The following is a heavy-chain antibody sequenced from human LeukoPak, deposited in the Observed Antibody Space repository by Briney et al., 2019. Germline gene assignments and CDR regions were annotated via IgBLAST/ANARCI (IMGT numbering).Heavy chain of an antibody. D-gene: IGHD6-6*01. V-gene: IGHV3-7*01. CDR2: IKQDGSEK. CDR1: GFTFSTYW. Sequence: GGSLRLSCAASGFTFSTYWMTWVRQAPGKGLEWVANIKQDGSEKYYVDSVKGRFTISRDNAKNSLYLQMSSLRAEDTAVYYCARGSIAAPYYYYFMDVWGKGTTVTVSS. CDR3: ARGSIAAPYYYYFMDV. J-gene: IGHJ6*03.